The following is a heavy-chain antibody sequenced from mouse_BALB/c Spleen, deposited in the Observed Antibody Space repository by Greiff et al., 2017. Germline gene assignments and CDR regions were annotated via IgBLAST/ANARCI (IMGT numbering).Heavy chain of an antibody. J-gene: IGHJ2*01. D-gene: IGHD2-3*01. CDR3: ARGGYDSLDY. CDR2: ISSGGST. V-gene: IGHV5-6-5*01. CDR1: GFTFSSYA. Sequence: DVQLVESGGGLVKPGGSLKLSCAASGFTFSSYAMSWVRQTPEKRLEWVASISSGGSTYYPDSVKGRFTISRDDARNILYLQMSSLRSEDTAMYYCARGGYDSLDYWGRGTALTVSS.